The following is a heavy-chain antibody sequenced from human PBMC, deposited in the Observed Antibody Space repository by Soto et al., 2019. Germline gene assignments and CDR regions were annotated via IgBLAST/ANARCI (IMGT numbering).Heavy chain of an antibody. Sequence: QVQLVQSGAAVKKPGASVKVSCKASGYTFTSSAMHWVRQAPGQRLEWMGWINAGNGNTKYSQKFQGRVTITRDTSASKAYMELSSLRSEDTAVYYCARESSAHRCLQSPFDYWGQGTLVTVSS. CDR3: ARESSAHRCLQSPFDY. D-gene: IGHD6-25*01. CDR2: INAGNGNT. J-gene: IGHJ4*02. V-gene: IGHV1-3*01. CDR1: GYTFTSSA.